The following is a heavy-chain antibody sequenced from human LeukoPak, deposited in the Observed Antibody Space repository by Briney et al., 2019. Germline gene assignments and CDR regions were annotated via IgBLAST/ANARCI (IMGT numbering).Heavy chain of an antibody. CDR1: GFTFSSYA. J-gene: IGHJ6*03. CDR3: AKGSGWEMSYYYYYVDV. Sequence: GSLRLSCAASGFTFSSYAMSWVRQAPGKGLEWVSAISGSGGSTYYADSVKGRFTISRDNSKNTLYLQMNSLRAEDTAVYYCAKGSGWEMSYYYYYVDVWGEGTTVTISS. V-gene: IGHV3-23*01. D-gene: IGHD1-26*01. CDR2: ISGSGGST.